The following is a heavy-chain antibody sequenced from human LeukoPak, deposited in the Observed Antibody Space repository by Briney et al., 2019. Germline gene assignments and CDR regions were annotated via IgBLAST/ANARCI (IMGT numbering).Heavy chain of an antibody. Sequence: SVKVSCKASGDTFSTYAISWVRQAPGQGLEWMGGILLIFGTANYAQKFQGRVTITADKSTSTAYMELSSLRSEDTAVYYCARDNDFDYWGQGTLVTVSS. CDR2: ILLIFGTA. CDR3: ARDNDFDY. J-gene: IGHJ4*02. CDR1: GDTFSTYA. V-gene: IGHV1-69*06. D-gene: IGHD2-8*01.